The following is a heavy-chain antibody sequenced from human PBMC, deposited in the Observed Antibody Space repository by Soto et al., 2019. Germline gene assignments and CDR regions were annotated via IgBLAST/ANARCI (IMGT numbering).Heavy chain of an antibody. CDR1: GFTFSSYA. CDR2: ISSNGGST. J-gene: IGHJ4*02. V-gene: IGHV3-64*01. D-gene: IGHD5-12*01. CDR3: ARTSGYAFDY. Sequence: EVQLVESGVGLVQPGGSLRLSCAASGFTFSSYAMHWVRQAPGKGLEYVSAISSNGGSTYYANSVKGRFTISRDNSKNTLYLQMGSLRAEDMAVYYCARTSGYAFDYWGQGTLVTVSS.